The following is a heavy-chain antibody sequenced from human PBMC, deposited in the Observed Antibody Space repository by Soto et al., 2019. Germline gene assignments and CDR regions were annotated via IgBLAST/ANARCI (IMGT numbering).Heavy chain of an antibody. Sequence: ASVKVSCKASGYTFTSYGISWVRQAPGQGLEWMGWISAYNGNTKYAQNLQGRVTMTTDAYTSTAYMEMRSLRSDDTAVYYCARDLDGSGSYYTDYWGPGTLVSVSS. J-gene: IGHJ4*02. CDR2: ISAYNGNT. V-gene: IGHV1-18*01. D-gene: IGHD3-10*01. CDR1: GYTFTSYG. CDR3: ARDLDGSGSYYTDY.